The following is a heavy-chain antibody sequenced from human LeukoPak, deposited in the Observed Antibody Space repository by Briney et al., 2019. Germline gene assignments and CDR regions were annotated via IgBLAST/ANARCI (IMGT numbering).Heavy chain of an antibody. J-gene: IGHJ6*03. CDR3: ARPRFPYYRLSGPDYYYMDA. CDR2: IIPIFHTT. V-gene: IGHV1-69*06. Sequence: ASVKVSCKASGGTFSNYAISWVRQAPGQGLEWMGGIIPIFHTTNYAQKFQGRVTITADKSTTTAYMELSSLKSEDTAVYYCARPRFPYYRLSGPDYYYMDAWGKGTTVTVSS. D-gene: IGHD3-10*01. CDR1: GGTFSNYA.